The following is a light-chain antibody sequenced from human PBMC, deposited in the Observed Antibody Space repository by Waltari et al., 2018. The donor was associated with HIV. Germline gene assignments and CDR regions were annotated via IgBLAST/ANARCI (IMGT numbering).Light chain of an antibody. CDR3: QQRSNGPLT. CDR1: QGVISY. V-gene: IGKV3-11*01. J-gene: IGKJ4*01. Sequence: IVLTPSLATLSFSPGGRATLPCRASQGVISYLSWYQQKPGQAPWLLIYDATNTATGIPARFSGSGTGTDVTLTISNLEPEDVAGYYCQQRSNGPLTIGVGTKVEIK. CDR2: DAT.